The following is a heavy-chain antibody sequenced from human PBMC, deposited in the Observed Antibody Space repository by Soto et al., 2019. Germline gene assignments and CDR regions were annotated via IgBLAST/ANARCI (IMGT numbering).Heavy chain of an antibody. Sequence: QLQLQESGPGLVKPSETLSLTCTVSGGSISSSSYYWGWIRQPPGKGLEWIGSIYYSGSTYYNPSLKSRVTISVDTSKNQFSLKLSSVTAADTAVYYCATRTSWETYYDFWSGYYVYWGQGTLVTVSS. J-gene: IGHJ4*02. CDR2: IYYSGST. V-gene: IGHV4-39*01. CDR3: ATRTSWETYYDFWSGYYVY. D-gene: IGHD3-3*01. CDR1: GGSISSSSYY.